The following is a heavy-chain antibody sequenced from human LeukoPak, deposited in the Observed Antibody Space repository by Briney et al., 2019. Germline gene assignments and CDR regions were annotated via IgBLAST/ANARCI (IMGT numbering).Heavy chain of an antibody. V-gene: IGHV3-11*01. J-gene: IGHJ4*02. CDR2: ISSSGSTI. D-gene: IGHD2-2*01. Sequence: GGSLRLSCAASGFTFSDYYMSWIRQAPGKGLEWVSYISSSGSTIYYADSVKGRFTISRDNAKNSLYLQMNSLRAEDTAVYYCASHRGYCSSTSCRPGPFDYWGQGTLVTVSS. CDR3: ASHRGYCSSTSCRPGPFDY. CDR1: GFTFSDYY.